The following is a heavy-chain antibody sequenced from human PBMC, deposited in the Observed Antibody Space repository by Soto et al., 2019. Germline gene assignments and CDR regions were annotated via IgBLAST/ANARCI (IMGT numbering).Heavy chain of an antibody. V-gene: IGHV4-31*03. CDR2: IYYSGST. J-gene: IGHJ6*03. CDR3: ATVRLGYYYYMDV. CDR1: GGSISSGGYY. D-gene: IGHD6-19*01. Sequence: QVQLQESGPGLVKPSQTLSLTCTVSGGSISSGGYYWSWIRRHPGKGLEWIGYIYYSGSTYYNPSLKSRVNMSLDTSKNQFSLKLSSVTAADTAVYYCATVRLGYYYYMDVWGKGTTVTVSS.